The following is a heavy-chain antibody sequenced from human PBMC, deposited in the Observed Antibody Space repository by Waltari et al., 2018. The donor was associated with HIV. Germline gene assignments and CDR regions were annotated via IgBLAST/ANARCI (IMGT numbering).Heavy chain of an antibody. CDR3: APGRGWFDP. V-gene: IGHV3-74*01. CDR2: INSDGSST. Sequence: EVQVVESGGGLVQPGGSLRLSVAASGFTFRSYWMHWVRQAPGKGLVWVSRINSDGSSTGYVDSVKGRFTISRDNAKNTLYLQMNNLRAEDTAVYYCAPGRGWFDPWGQGTLVTVSS. CDR1: GFTFRSYW. J-gene: IGHJ5*02.